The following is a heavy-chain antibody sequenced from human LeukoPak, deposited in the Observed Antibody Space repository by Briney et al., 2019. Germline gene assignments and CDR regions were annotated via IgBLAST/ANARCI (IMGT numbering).Heavy chain of an antibody. CDR2: ITGYGAT. D-gene: IGHD6-13*01. V-gene: IGHV3-23*01. CDR3: AKGAAAGKVDWFDP. CDR1: GFTFSNFA. Sequence: GGSLRLSCAASGFTFSNFAMMWVRQAPGTGLQWVSIITGYGATFYADSVKGRFTIFRDTSMNPLFLQMNSLGAEDTAVYYCAKGAAAGKVDWFDPWGQGTLVTVSS. J-gene: IGHJ5*02.